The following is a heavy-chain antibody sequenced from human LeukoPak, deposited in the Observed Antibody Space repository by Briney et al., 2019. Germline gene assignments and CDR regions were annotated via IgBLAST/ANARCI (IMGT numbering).Heavy chain of an antibody. CDR1: GFTFSTYG. Sequence: GGSVRLSCAASGFTFSTYGMSWVRQAPGKGLEWVSAISGNGDYTYYADSVKGRFTISRDNSKTTLFLQMNSLRAEDPALYYCAKLPQAGGDYYYIDVWGKGTTVTVSS. J-gene: IGHJ6*03. CDR3: AKLPQAGGDYYYIDV. CDR2: ISGNGDYT. V-gene: IGHV3-23*01. D-gene: IGHD6-19*01.